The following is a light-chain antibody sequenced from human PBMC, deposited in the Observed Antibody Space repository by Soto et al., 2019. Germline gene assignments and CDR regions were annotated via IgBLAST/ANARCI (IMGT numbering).Light chain of an antibody. Sequence: QSALTQPASVSGSPGQSITISCIGTSSDIGAYNYVSWYQQHPGKVPKLMIYEVTNRPSGLSNRFSASKSGNTASLTISGLEADDEDEYFCTSYSSSSTLYVFGTGTKLTVL. CDR2: EVT. CDR3: TSYSSSSTLYV. J-gene: IGLJ1*01. V-gene: IGLV2-14*01. CDR1: SSDIGAYNY.